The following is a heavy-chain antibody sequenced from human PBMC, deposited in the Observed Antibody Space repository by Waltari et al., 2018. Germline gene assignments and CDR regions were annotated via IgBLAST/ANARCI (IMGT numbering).Heavy chain of an antibody. CDR2: ISARGGTT. Sequence: EVQLLESGGGLVQPGGSLRLSCAASGFTFSTYAMSWVRQAPGKGLEWLSGISARGGTTYYADSVKGRFTISRDNSKNTLVLQMNSLRAEDTAVYYCGRGSSGWYQIDLWGQGTLVTVSS. J-gene: IGHJ5*02. CDR1: GFTFSTYA. D-gene: IGHD6-19*01. V-gene: IGHV3-23*01. CDR3: GRGSSGWYQIDL.